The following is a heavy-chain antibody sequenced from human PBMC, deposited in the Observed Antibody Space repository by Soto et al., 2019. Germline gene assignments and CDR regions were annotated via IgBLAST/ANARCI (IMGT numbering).Heavy chain of an antibody. CDR3: AKVSRKGSAIDFDY. CDR1: GYTFSNYD. CDR2: VNPNNGDT. J-gene: IGHJ4*02. D-gene: IGHD3-10*01. V-gene: IGHV1-8*01. Sequence: QVQLVQSGAELKKPGASVKVSCKASGYTFSNYDMNWVRQATGQGPEWIGWVNPNNGDTGYAHKFQGRVTLTTDISTTTAYMELTSLRSEDTAIYYCAKVSRKGSAIDFDYWGQGTLTTVSS.